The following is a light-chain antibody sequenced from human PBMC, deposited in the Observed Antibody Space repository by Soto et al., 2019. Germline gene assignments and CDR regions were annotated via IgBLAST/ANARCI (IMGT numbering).Light chain of an antibody. J-gene: IGLJ2*01. V-gene: IGLV1-36*01. CDR3: AAWDDSLNGVV. CDR1: SSNIGNNA. CDR2: YDD. Sequence: QSVLTQPPSVSEAPRQRVTISCYGSSSNIGNNAVNWYQQLPGKAPKLLIYYDDLLPSGVSDRFSGSKSGTSASLAISGLQSEDEADYYCAAWDDSLNGVVFGGGPKLKVL.